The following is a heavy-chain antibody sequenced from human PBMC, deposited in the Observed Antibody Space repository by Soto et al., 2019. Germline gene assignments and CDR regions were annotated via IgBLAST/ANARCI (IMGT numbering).Heavy chain of an antibody. CDR3: ARGAYCTGITGDRYAMDV. V-gene: IGHV3-30-3*01. CDR2: ISYDGSNK. D-gene: IGHD2-21*01. CDR1: GFTFSDYA. J-gene: IGHJ6*02. Sequence: QVQLVESGGGVVQPGRSLRLSCEASGFTFSDYAIHWVRQAPGKGLEWEAVISYDGSNKYYADSVKGPFTVSRDNSKNTLYLQMSSLRAEDTAVYYCARGAYCTGITGDRYAMDVWGRGTTVTVSS.